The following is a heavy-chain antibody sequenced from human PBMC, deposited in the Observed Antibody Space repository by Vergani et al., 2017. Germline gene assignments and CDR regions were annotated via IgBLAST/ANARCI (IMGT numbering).Heavy chain of an antibody. J-gene: IGHJ6*02. CDR1: GGSISSSSYY. Sequence: QLQLQESGPGLVKPSETLSLTCTVSGGSISSSSYYWGWIRQPPGKGLEWIGSIYYSGSTYYNPSLKSRVTISVDTSKNQFSLKLSSVTAADTAVYYCARTPNRVVMSRYYYYYGMDVWGQGTTVTVSS. D-gene: IGHD3-3*01. V-gene: IGHV4-39*07. CDR3: ARTPNRVVMSRYYYYYGMDV. CDR2: IYYSGST.